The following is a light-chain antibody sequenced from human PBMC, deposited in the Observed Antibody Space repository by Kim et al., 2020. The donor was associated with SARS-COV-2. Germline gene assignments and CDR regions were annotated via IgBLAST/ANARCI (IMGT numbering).Light chain of an antibody. V-gene: IGKV1-5*03. CDR2: KAS. Sequence: SATVGDRVTITCRASESISSWLVWYQQKPGKAPKVLIYKASSLQSGVPSRFSGSGSGAEFTLTISSLQPDDFATYYCQQYYSYPTFGQGTKVDIK. CDR1: ESISSW. J-gene: IGKJ1*01. CDR3: QQYYSYPT.